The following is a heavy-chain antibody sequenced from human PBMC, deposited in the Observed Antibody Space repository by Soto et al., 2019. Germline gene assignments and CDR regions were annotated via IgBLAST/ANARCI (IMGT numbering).Heavy chain of an antibody. V-gene: IGHV4-30-4*01. Sequence: QVQLQESGPGLVKPSQTLSLTCTVSGDSIGSGDNYWSWIRQPPGKGLEGIGYIYDRGSTFYNPSLRSRVTISADTSKNQFSLKLSSVTAADTALYYCARERGRLNGMDVWGQGTTVSVSS. CDR2: IYDRGST. CDR1: GDSIGSGDNY. D-gene: IGHD1-26*01. J-gene: IGHJ6*02. CDR3: ARERGRLNGMDV.